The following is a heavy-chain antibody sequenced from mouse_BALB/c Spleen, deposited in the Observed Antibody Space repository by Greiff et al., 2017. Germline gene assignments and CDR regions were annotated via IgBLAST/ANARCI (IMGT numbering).Heavy chain of an antibody. D-gene: IGHD1-1*01. Sequence: EVMLVESGGDLVKPRGSLKLSCAASGFTFSSYGMSWVRQTPDKRLEWVATISSGGSYTYYPDSVKGRFTISRDNAKNTLYLQMSSLKSEDTAMYYCARRATVVATDYFDYWGQGTTLTVSS. CDR2: ISSGGSYT. J-gene: IGHJ2*01. CDR3: ARRATVVATDYFDY. CDR1: GFTFSSYG. V-gene: IGHV5-6*02.